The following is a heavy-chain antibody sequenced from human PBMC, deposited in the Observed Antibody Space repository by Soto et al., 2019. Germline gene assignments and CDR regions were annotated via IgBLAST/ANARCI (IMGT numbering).Heavy chain of an antibody. D-gene: IGHD3-9*01. V-gene: IGHV3-11*04. CDR3: ARDLYDTL. J-gene: IGHJ6*02. CDR1: GGSISSSSYY. CDR2: ISSSGSTI. Sequence: LSLTCTVSGGSISSSSYYWGWIRQPPGKGLEWVSYISSSGSTIYYADSVKGRFTISRDNAKNSLYLQMNSLRAEDTAVYYCARDLYDTLWGQGTTVTVSS.